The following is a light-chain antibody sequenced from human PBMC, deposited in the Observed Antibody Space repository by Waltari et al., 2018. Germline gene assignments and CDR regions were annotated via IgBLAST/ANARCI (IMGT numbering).Light chain of an antibody. CDR1: GGHINYA. CDR3: QTWATGGV. J-gene: IGLJ3*02. V-gene: IGLV4-69*01. Sequence: QFVVTQSPSAAASLGASVRLTCTLSGGHINYAIAWHQQRPEKGLRFLIKLNGDRSHTQGDRIPDRFSACRSGSDYYLTLSGLQSEDEADYYCQTWATGGVFGGGTKLTVL. CDR2: LNGDRSH.